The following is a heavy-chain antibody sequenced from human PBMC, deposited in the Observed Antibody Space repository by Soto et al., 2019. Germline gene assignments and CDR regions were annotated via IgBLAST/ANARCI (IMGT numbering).Heavy chain of an antibody. CDR3: TRMSGGGSQRFVDY. CDR2: ITVGGAQK. CDR1: GFNFIDHD. Sequence: PGGSLRLSCEASGFNFIDHDMSWVRQAPGKGLEWVSSITVGGAQKDYGQSVKGRFTISRDNSNDTLFLQMDSLQVEDTAIYYGTRMSGGGSQRFVDYWGQGTVVTVSS. J-gene: IGHJ4*02. V-gene: IGHV3-23*01. D-gene: IGHD2-2*01.